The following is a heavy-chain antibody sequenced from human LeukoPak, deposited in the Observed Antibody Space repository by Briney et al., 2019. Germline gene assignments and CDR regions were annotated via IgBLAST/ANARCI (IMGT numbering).Heavy chain of an antibody. Sequence: SETLSLTCAVYGGSFSGYYWSWIRQPPGKGLEWIGEINHSGSTNYNPSLKSRVTISVDTSKNQFSLKLSSVTAADTAVYYCARDRMAYSYYYYGMDVWGQGTTVTVSS. V-gene: IGHV4-34*01. D-gene: IGHD4-4*01. CDR3: ARDRMAYSYYYYGMDV. CDR1: GGSFSGYY. CDR2: INHSGST. J-gene: IGHJ6*02.